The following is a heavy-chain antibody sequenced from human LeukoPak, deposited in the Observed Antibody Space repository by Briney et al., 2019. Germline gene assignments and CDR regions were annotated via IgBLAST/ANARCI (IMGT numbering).Heavy chain of an antibody. J-gene: IGHJ4*02. Sequence: SETLSLTCAVYGGSISGYYWGWLRQPPEKGLEWTGEINHSGSTNYNPSLKSRVTISVDTSKNQVSLKLSSVTAADTAVYYCARSPTIDYWGQGTLVTVSS. CDR1: GGSISGYY. CDR3: ARSPTIDY. CDR2: INHSGST. V-gene: IGHV4-34*01.